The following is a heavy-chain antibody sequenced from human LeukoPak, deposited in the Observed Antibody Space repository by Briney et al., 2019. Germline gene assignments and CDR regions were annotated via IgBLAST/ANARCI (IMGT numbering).Heavy chain of an antibody. CDR3: AKEGSSSWYRGYFDY. CDR2: MRDGGNNI. J-gene: IGHJ4*02. CDR1: GFTFSIYD. D-gene: IGHD6-13*01. V-gene: IGHV3-30*02. Sequence: AGGSLRLSCAASGFTFSIYDMHWVRQAPGKGLEWVTFMRDGGNNIYYADSVKGRFTISRDNSKNTLYLQMNSLRAEDTAVYYCAKEGSSSWYRGYFDYWGQGTLVPVSS.